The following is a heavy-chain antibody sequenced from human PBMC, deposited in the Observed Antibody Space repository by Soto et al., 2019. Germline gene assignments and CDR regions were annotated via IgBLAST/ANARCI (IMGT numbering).Heavy chain of an antibody. Sequence: GGSLRLSCAASGFTFSDHYMSWIRQAPGKGLEWVSYISSSTFYTNYADSVKGRFSISRDNAKNSLYLQMNSLRAEDTAVYYCATDDSSVLEYFDYWGQGILVTVSS. CDR1: GFTFSDHY. CDR3: ATDDSSVLEYFDY. J-gene: IGHJ4*02. V-gene: IGHV3-11*06. D-gene: IGHD3-22*01. CDR2: ISSSTFYT.